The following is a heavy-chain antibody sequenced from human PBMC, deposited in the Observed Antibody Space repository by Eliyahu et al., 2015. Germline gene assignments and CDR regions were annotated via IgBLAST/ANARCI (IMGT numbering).Heavy chain of an antibody. Sequence: QVQLVQSGAEVKKPGSSVKVSCXASGGTFSSXAIXWXXQAPGQGLEWMGRIIPILGIANYAQKFQGRVTITADKSTSTAYMELSSLRPEDTAVYYCASPRDCSSTSCYLLADYYYYGMDVWGQGTTVTVSS. CDR3: ASPRDCSSTSCYLLADYYYYGMDV. CDR1: GGTFSSXA. D-gene: IGHD2-2*01. CDR2: IIPILGIA. V-gene: IGHV1-69*04. J-gene: IGHJ6*02.